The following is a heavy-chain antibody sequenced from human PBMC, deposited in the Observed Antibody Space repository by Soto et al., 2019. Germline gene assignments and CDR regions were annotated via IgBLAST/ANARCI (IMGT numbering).Heavy chain of an antibody. D-gene: IGHD3-3*01. CDR1: VFTFISYA. J-gene: IGHJ4*02. V-gene: IGHV3-23*01. CDR2: ISGSGGTT. CDR3: AKVRSTTIFDVVSLFDY. Sequence: QPGWSLRLSCASSVFTFISYAMSWVRQAPGKGLECVSTISGSGGTTYYADSVKGRFTISRDNSKNTLYLQMNSLRAEDTAVYYCAKVRSTTIFDVVSLFDYWGQGALVTVSS.